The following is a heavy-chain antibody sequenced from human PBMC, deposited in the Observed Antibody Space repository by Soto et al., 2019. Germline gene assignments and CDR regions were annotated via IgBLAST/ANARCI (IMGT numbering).Heavy chain of an antibody. CDR3: AREVPTSAH. CDR2: INPNSGASK. Sequence: ASVKVSCKASGYTFTGYYMHWVRQAPGQGLEWMGWINPNSGASKYYADSVRGRFTISRDNAKNSLYLEMSSLRVEDKAVYYCAREVPTSAHWGQGTLVTVSS. V-gene: IGHV1-2*02. CDR1: GYTFTGYY. J-gene: IGHJ4*02. D-gene: IGHD3-10*01.